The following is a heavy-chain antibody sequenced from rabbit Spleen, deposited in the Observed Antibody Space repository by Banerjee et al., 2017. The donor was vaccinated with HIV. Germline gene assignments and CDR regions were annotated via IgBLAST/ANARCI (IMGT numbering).Heavy chain of an antibody. Sequence: LEESGGGLVKPGGTLTLTCTVSGFSFSSNWICWVRQAPGKGLEWIACIDTSNGDTDYANWPKGRFTISKTSSTTVTLQMTSLTAADTATDFCARNYVNAFDPWGPGTLVTVS. J-gene: IGHJ2*01. CDR3: ARNYVNAFDP. CDR2: IDTSNGDT. V-gene: IGHV1S45*01. D-gene: IGHD1-1*01. CDR1: GFSFSSNW.